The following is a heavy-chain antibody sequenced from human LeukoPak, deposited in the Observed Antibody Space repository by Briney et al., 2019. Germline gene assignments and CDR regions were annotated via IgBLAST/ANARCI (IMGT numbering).Heavy chain of an antibody. V-gene: IGHV4-34*01. J-gene: IGHJ4*02. CDR1: GVSVNAYS. CDR2: INHSGGT. D-gene: IGHD2-8*01. CDR3: ARIRCGHTDDRCYNY. Sequence: SETLSLTCAVQGVSVNAYSWSWIRQSPEKGLEWIGEINHSGGTNYNPSLKSRATISVDTSANRISLRVTSVTAADTAVYYCARIRCGHTDDRCYNYWGQGTLVTVSS.